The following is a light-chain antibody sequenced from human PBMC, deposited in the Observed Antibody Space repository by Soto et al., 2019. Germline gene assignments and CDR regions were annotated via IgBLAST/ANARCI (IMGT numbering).Light chain of an antibody. V-gene: IGKV1-39*01. CDR1: QSIMSY. CDR2: TAS. CDR3: QQSYSTPYT. J-gene: IGKJ2*01. Sequence: DIQMTQSPSSLSASVGDRLTITCRASQSIMSYLNWYQQKPGKAPNLLIYTASNLQSGVPSRFSGSGSGTDFTLTISSLQPEDFATYYCQQSYSTPYTFGQGTKLEIK.